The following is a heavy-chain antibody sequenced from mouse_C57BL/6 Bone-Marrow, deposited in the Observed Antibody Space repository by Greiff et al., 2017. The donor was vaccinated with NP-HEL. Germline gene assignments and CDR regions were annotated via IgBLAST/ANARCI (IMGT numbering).Heavy chain of an antibody. CDR3: TRVYYSNIWFAY. CDR2: ISSGGDYI. CDR1: GFTFSSYA. Sequence: EVHLVESGEGLVKPGGSLKLSCAASGFTFSSYAMSWVRQTPEKRLEWVAYISSGGDYIYYADTVKGRFTISRDNARNTLYLQMSSLKSEDTAMYYCTRVYYSNIWFAYWGQGTLVTVSA. J-gene: IGHJ3*01. D-gene: IGHD2-5*01. V-gene: IGHV5-9-1*02.